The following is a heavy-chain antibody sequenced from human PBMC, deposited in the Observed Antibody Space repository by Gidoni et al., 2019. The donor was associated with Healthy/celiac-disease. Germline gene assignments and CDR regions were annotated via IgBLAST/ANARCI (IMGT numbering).Heavy chain of an antibody. J-gene: IGHJ4*02. CDR1: GFTFDDYA. CDR2: ISWNSGSI. Sequence: EVQLVESGGGLVQPGRSLRLSCAASGFTFDDYAMHWVRQAPGKGLEWVSGISWNSGSIGYADSVKGRFTISRDNAKNSLYLQMNSLRAEDTALYYCAKDSKRSFDYWGQGTLVTVSS. D-gene: IGHD3-16*01. CDR3: AKDSKRSFDY. V-gene: IGHV3-9*01.